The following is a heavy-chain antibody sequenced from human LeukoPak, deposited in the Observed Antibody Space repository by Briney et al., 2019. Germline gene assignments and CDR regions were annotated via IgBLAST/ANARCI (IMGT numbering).Heavy chain of an antibody. V-gene: IGHV3-48*02. D-gene: IGHD2-21*01. J-gene: IGHJ4*02. Sequence: GGSLRLSCAASGFTFSAYHINWVRQAPGKGLEWISYISTTGTTIHYADSVKGRFAISRDNAKSSLYLQMNSLRDEDTAVYYCARVWQDYSGVDYWGQGTLVTVSS. CDR1: GFTFSAYH. CDR2: ISTTGTTI. CDR3: ARVWQDYSGVDY.